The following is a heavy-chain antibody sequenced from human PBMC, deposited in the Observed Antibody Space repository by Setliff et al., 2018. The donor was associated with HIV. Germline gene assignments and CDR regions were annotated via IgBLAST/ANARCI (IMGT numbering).Heavy chain of an antibody. Sequence: ASVKVSCKASGYTFTSYGISWVRQAPGQGLEWLGIIDPNGGATNNAQKLQGRLTVTTDTSTSTLYMELSNLRSDDTAVSYCGRAGGGATDKAFDIWGQGTMVTVSS. CDR2: IDPNGGAT. CDR1: GYTFTSYG. D-gene: IGHD3-10*01. V-gene: IGHV1-46*01. J-gene: IGHJ3*02. CDR3: GRAGGGATDKAFDI.